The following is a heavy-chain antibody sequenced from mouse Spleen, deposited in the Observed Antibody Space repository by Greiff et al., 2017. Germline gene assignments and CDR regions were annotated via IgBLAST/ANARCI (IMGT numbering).Heavy chain of an antibody. J-gene: IGHJ4*01. V-gene: IGHV2-5*01. CDR2: IWRGGST. CDR3: AKNEDGNSFYAMDY. D-gene: IGHD2-1*01. CDR1: GFSLTSYG. Sequence: VQLVESGPGLVQPSQSLSITCTVSGFSLTSYGVHWVRQSPGKGLEWLGVIWRGGSTDYNAAFMSRLSITKDNSKSQVFFKMNSLQADDTAIYYCAKNEDGNSFYAMDYWGQGTSVTVSS.